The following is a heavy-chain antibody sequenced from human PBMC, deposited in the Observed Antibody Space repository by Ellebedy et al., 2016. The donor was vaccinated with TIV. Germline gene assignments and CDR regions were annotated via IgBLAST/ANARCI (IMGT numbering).Heavy chain of an antibody. CDR1: GYSFTSYW. V-gene: IGHV5-51*01. J-gene: IGHJ4*02. D-gene: IGHD6-13*01. CDR3: ARKPPGIGAAGHDF. Sequence: PGGSLRLSCKGSGYSFTSYWVGWVRQLPGKGLEWIGIIYPGDSDTRYRPSFQGQVTISADKSISTAYLQWRSLKASDTAMYYCARKPPGIGAAGHDFWGQGTLVTVSS. CDR2: IYPGDSDT.